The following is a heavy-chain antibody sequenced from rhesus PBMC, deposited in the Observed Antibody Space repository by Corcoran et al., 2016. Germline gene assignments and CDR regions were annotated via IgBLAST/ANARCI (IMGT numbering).Heavy chain of an antibody. CDR3: ARATVTTIY. V-gene: IGHV4-65*01. J-gene: IGHJ4*01. CDR1: GGSVIISNW. CDR2: ISCSIGTT. D-gene: IGHD4-23*01. Sequence: QVQLQESGPGLVKPSETLSLTCGVSGGSVIISNWWSWIRQPPGKGLEWIGYISCSIGTTYDNPALKSRVTISPDPSNNQFSLKLISVTAADPAVYSVARATVTTIYWGQGFLLTVSS.